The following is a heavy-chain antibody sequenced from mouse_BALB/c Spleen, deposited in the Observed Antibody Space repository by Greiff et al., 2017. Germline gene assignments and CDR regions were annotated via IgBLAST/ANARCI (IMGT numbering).Heavy chain of an antibody. CDR3: ARYYGSYYYAMDY. J-gene: IGHJ4*01. D-gene: IGHD1-1*01. CDR1: GFNITDYY. CDR2: IDPENGNT. Sequence: VQLQQSGAELVRPGALVKLSCKASGFNITDYYMHWVKQRPEQGLEWIGWIDPENGNTIYDPKFQGKASITADTSSNTAYLQLCSLTSEDTAVYYCARYYGSYYYAMDYWGQGTSVTVSS. V-gene: IGHV14-1*02.